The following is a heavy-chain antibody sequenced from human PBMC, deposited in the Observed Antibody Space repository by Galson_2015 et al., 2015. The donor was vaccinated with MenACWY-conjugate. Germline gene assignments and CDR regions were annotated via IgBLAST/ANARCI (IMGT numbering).Heavy chain of an antibody. CDR3: ATSNYYDGGGPVCLN. D-gene: IGHD3-22*01. Sequence: SLRLSCAAAGFTFSSIGMHWVRRSPGKGLEWLALISKDARQTFYADSVGGRFTISRDNSNNTRYLEMNSLRVDDTAVYYCATSNYYDGGGPVCLNWGQGTLVTVSS. V-gene: IGHV3-30*03. J-gene: IGHJ1*01. CDR1: GFTFSSIG. CDR2: ISKDARQT.